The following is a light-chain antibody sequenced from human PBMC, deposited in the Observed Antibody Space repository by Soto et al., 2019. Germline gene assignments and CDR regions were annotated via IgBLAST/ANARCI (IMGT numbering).Light chain of an antibody. CDR1: SSNIGRNT. CDR3: ATWDDSLSGHMV. J-gene: IGLJ3*02. Sequence: QSVLTQPPSASGTPGQRVTISCSGSSSNIGRNTVHWYQHLPGTAPTLLISENDRRPSGVPDRFSGSKSGTSASLAISGLQSEDEADYYCATWDDSLSGHMVFGGGTKLTVL. CDR2: END. V-gene: IGLV1-44*01.